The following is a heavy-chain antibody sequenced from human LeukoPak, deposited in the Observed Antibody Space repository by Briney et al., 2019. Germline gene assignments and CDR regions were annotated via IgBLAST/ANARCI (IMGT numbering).Heavy chain of an antibody. D-gene: IGHD3-10*01. CDR1: GGSISSYY. CDR2: IFYSGST. Sequence: PSETLSLTCTVSGGSISSYYWSWIRQPPGKGLEWIGYIFYSGSTNYNPSLKSRVTISVDTSKNQFSLKLSSVTAADTAVYYCARGGNYYGSGSSWGQGTLVTVSS. V-gene: IGHV4-59*13. CDR3: ARGGNYYGSGSS. J-gene: IGHJ5*02.